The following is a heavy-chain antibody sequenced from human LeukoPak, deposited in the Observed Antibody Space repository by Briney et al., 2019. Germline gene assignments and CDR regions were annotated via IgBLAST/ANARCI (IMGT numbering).Heavy chain of an antibody. Sequence: ASVKVSCKASGYTFTSYDINWVRQATGQGLEWMGWMNPNSGNTGYAQKFQGRVTITRNTSISTAYMELSSLRSEDTAVYYCARGLYSSSWYVYYYMGVWGKGTTVTVSS. V-gene: IGHV1-8*03. J-gene: IGHJ6*03. CDR3: ARGLYSSSWYVYYYMGV. CDR2: MNPNSGNT. D-gene: IGHD6-13*01. CDR1: GYTFTSYD.